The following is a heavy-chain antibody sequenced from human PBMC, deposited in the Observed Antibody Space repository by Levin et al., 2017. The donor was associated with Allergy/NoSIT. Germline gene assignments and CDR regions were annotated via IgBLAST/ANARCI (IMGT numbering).Heavy chain of an antibody. CDR2: IYYSGST. CDR1: GGSISSSSYY. CDR3: ARHLRVFGPSGKSYYIDV. V-gene: IGHV4-39*01. J-gene: IGHJ6*03. Sequence: SETLSLTCTVSGGSISSSSYYWGWIRQPPGKGLEWIGTIYYSGSTSYNPSLKSRVTISVDTSKNQFSLKLISVTVADTAVYYCARHLRVFGPSGKSYYIDVWGKGTTVTVSS. D-gene: IGHD3-10*01.